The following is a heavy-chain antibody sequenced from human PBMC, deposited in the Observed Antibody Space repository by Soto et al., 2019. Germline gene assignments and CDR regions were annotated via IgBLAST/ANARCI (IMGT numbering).Heavy chain of an antibody. D-gene: IGHD2-2*02. CDR2: IYYSGST. CDR1: GGSIGSGGYY. Sequence: KPSETLSLTCTVSGGSIGSGGYYWSWIRQHPGKGLEWIGYIYYSGSTYYNPSLKSRVTISVDTSKNQFSLKLSSVTAADTAVYYCARYTPYDPYEVGHYDYYDMDVWGKETTLTVSS. CDR3: ARYTPYDPYEVGHYDYYDMDV. V-gene: IGHV4-31*03. J-gene: IGHJ6*03.